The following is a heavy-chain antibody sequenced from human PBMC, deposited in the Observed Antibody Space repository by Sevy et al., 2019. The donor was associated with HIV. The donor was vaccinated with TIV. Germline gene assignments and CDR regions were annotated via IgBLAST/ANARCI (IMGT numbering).Heavy chain of an antibody. J-gene: IGHJ4*02. CDR1: GFSFARFG. V-gene: IGHV3-7*03. Sequence: GGSLRLSCAASGFSFARFGMHWVRQAPGKGLEWVANIKHDGSETYYVDSLEGRFTISRDNAKNSLSLQINDLRAEDTAMYYCARLPTGLQSFNYLLSTYFDSWGQGTLVTVSS. CDR2: IKHDGSET. D-gene: IGHD3-9*01. CDR3: ARLPTGLQSFNYLLSTYFDS.